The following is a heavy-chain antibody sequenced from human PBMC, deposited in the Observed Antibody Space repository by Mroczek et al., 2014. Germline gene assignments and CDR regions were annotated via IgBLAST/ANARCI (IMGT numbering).Heavy chain of an antibody. CDR3: ARQDYSGSGSYYYYYYGMDV. CDR2: IYYSGST. D-gene: IGHD3-10*01. J-gene: IGHJ6*02. V-gene: IGHV4-59*01. CDR1: GGSISSYY. Sequence: QVQLQQWGPGLVKPSETLSLTCTVSGGSISSYYWSWIRQPPGKGLEWIGYIYYSGSTNYNPSLKSRVTISVDTSKNQFSLKLSSVTAADTAVYYCARQDYSGSGSYYYYYYGMDVWGQGTTVTVSS.